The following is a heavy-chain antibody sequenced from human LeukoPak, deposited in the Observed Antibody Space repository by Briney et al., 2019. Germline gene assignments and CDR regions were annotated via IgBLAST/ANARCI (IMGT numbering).Heavy chain of an antibody. CDR2: IYYGGST. J-gene: IGHJ3*02. V-gene: IGHV4-59*08. CDR1: GGSISSYY. D-gene: IGHD3-22*01. CDR3: ARHRVFTYYDSNDAFDI. Sequence: PSETLSLTCTVSGGSISSYYWSWIRQPPGKGLEWIGYIYYGGSTNYNPSLKSRVTISVDTSKNQFSLKLSSVTAADTAVYYCARHRVFTYYDSNDAFDIWGQGTMVTVSS.